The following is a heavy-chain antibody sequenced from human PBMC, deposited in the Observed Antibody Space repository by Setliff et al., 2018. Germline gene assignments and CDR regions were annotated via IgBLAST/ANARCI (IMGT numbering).Heavy chain of an antibody. D-gene: IGHD3-16*01. CDR1: GFTFSSYW. J-gene: IGHJ5*02. V-gene: IGHV3-53*01. CDR3: AIDLGNWFDP. CDR2: IYNSGST. Sequence: PGGSLRLSCAGSGFTFSSYWMTWVRQAPGKGLEWVSVIYNSGSTYYADSVKGRFTISRDNSKNTLYLQMNSLTVEDTALYYCAIDLGNWFDPWGQGTLVTVSS.